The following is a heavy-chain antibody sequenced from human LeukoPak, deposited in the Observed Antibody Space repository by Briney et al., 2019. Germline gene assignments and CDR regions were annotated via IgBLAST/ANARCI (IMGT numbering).Heavy chain of an antibody. CDR3: AREITMVRGVMDDAFDI. J-gene: IGHJ3*02. CDR1: GFTFSSYW. V-gene: IGHV3-7*01. D-gene: IGHD3-10*01. Sequence: PGGSLRLSCAASGFTFSSYWMSWVRQAPGKGLEWVANIKQDGSEKYYVDSVKGRFTISRDNAKNSLYLQMNSLRAEDTAVYYCAREITMVRGVMDDAFDIWGQGTMVTVSS. CDR2: IKQDGSEK.